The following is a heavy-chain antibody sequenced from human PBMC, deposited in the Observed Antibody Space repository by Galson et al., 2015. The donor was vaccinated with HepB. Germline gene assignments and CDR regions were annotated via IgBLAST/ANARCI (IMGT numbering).Heavy chain of an antibody. CDR1: GFTFDSFW. D-gene: IGHD1-26*01. CDR3: ARHIGGTYPSDS. Sequence: SLRLSCAASGFTFDSFWMHWVRQGPGKGLVWVSRINNDGSSTGSADSVKGRFTVSRDNAKNTLYLQMNSLRAEDTAVYYCARHIGGTYPSDSWGQGTLVTVSS. J-gene: IGHJ4*02. V-gene: IGHV3-74*01. CDR2: INNDGSST.